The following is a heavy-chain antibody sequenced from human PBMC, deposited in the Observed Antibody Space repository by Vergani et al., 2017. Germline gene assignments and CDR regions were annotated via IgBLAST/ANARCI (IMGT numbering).Heavy chain of an antibody. CDR1: GGSFSGYY. CDR3: ARDNKQLRPRAFDL. Sequence: QVQLQRWGAGLLKPSETLSLTCAVYGGSFSGYYWSWIRQPPGKGLEWIGEINHSGSTNYNPSLKSRVTISVDTSKNQFSLTLTSVTAADTAVYYCARDNKQLRPRAFDLWGQGTMVTVSS. J-gene: IGHJ3*01. V-gene: IGHV4-34*01. CDR2: INHSGST. D-gene: IGHD4-23*01.